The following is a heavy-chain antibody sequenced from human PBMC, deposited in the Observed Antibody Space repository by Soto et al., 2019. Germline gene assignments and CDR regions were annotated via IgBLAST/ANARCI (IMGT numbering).Heavy chain of an antibody. CDR2: IYYSGST. CDR3: ARAPLAGFWSGSPADGMDV. V-gene: IGHV4-31*03. J-gene: IGHJ6*02. Sequence: SETLSLTCTVSGGSISSGGYYWSWIRQHPGKGLEWIGYIYYSGSTYYNPSLKSRVTISVDTSKNQFSLKLSSVTAADTAVYYCARAPLAGFWSGSPADGMDVWGQGTTVTVSS. D-gene: IGHD3-3*01. CDR1: GGSISSGGYY.